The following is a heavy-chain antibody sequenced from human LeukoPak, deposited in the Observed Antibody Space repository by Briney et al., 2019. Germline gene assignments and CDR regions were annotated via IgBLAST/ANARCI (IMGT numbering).Heavy chain of an antibody. CDR2: ISYDGSNK. J-gene: IGHJ6*02. V-gene: IGHV3-30-3*01. CDR1: GFTFSSYA. Sequence: PGGSLRLSCAASGFTFSSYAMHWVRQAPGKGLEWVAVISYDGSNKYNADSVKGRFTISRDNSKNTLYLQMNSLRAEDTAVYYCASARFDVLLWFGESYYGMDVWGQGTTVTVSS. D-gene: IGHD3-10*01. CDR3: ASARFDVLLWFGESYYGMDV.